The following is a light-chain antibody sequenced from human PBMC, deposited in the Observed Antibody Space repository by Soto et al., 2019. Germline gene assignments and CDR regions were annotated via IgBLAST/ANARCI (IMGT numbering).Light chain of an antibody. J-gene: IGKJ2*01. Sequence: EIVLTQSPGTLSLSPGERATLSCRASQSVSSSYLAWYQQQPGPAPRLLIYGASSRATGIPDRFSGSGSGTDFTLTISRLEPEDFAVYYCQQYGSSTMYTFGQGTKLEIK. CDR1: QSVSSSY. CDR3: QQYGSSTMYT. V-gene: IGKV3-20*01. CDR2: GAS.